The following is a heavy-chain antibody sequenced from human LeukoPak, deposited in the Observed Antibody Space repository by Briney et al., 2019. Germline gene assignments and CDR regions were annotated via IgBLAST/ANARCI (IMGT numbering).Heavy chain of an antibody. D-gene: IGHD5-12*01. Sequence: GGSLRLSCAPSGFTFSNYGMHWVRQAPGKGLEWVAVISYDGSNKYYADSVKGRFTISRDNSKNTLYLQMNSLRAEDTAVYYCAKDGYSGYELYYFDYWGQGTLVTVSS. V-gene: IGHV3-30*18. CDR3: AKDGYSGYELYYFDY. CDR2: ISYDGSNK. CDR1: GFTFSNYG. J-gene: IGHJ4*02.